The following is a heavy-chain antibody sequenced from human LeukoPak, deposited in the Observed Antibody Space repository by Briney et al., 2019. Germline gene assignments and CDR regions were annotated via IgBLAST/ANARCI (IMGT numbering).Heavy chain of an antibody. J-gene: IGHJ4*02. V-gene: IGHV3-48*03. CDR2: ISSSGSTI. Sequence: GSLRLSCAASGFTFSSYEMNWVRQAPGKGLEWVSYISSSGSTIYYADSVKGRFTISRDNAKNSLYLQMNSLRAEDTAVYYCARNYYDSSGYWTPDYWGQGTLVTVSS. CDR1: GFTFSSYE. CDR3: ARNYYDSSGYWTPDY. D-gene: IGHD3-22*01.